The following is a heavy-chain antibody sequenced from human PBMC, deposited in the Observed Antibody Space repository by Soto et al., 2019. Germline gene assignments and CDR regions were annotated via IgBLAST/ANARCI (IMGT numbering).Heavy chain of an antibody. Sequence: QVQLVESGGGVVQPGRSLRLSCAASGFTFSSYSMHWVRQAPGKGLEWVTLIWYDGSYKYYADSVKGRFTISRDNSQNTLFLQSNSLRAEDTGVYYCARDSYSSGGGRFGYWGQGTLVTVSS. CDR2: IWYDGSYK. CDR1: GFTFSSYS. J-gene: IGHJ4*02. CDR3: ARDSYSSGGGRFGY. D-gene: IGHD6-19*01. V-gene: IGHV3-33*01.